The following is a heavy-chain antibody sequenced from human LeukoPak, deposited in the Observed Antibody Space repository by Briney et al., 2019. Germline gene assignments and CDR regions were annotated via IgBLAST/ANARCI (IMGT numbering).Heavy chain of an antibody. J-gene: IGHJ4*02. CDR1: GGSISSYY. V-gene: IGHV4-59*08. CDR2: IYYSGST. CDR3: ARKYYYDSSGYAYYFDY. D-gene: IGHD3-22*01. Sequence: SETLSLTCTVSGGSISSYYWSWIRQPPGKGLEWIGYIYYSGSTYYNPSLKSRVTISVDTSKNQFSLKLSSVTAADTAVYYCARKYYYDSSGYAYYFDYWGQGTLVTVSS.